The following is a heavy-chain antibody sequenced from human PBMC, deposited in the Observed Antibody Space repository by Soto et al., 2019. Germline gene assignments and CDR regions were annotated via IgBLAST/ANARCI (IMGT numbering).Heavy chain of an antibody. Sequence: SETLSLTCTVSGGSISSYYWSWIRQPPGKGLEWIGYIYYSGSTNYNPSLKSRVTISVDTSKNQFSLKLSSVTAADTAVYYCASLYGDDYYYYYYMDVWGKGTTVTVSS. CDR2: IYYSGST. CDR3: ASLYGDDYYYYYYMDV. V-gene: IGHV4-59*08. J-gene: IGHJ6*03. D-gene: IGHD4-17*01. CDR1: GGSISSYY.